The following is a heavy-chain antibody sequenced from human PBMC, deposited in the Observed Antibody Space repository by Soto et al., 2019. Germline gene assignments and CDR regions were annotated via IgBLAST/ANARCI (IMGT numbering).Heavy chain of an antibody. J-gene: IGHJ5*02. Sequence: GGSLRLSCSASGFTFSNYAIHWVRQAPGKGLEFVSGISSNGVYTSYADSVKGRFTIYRDNSKNTLYLQMSSLRIEDTALYYCVNGGRGDCNSTDCYQRSWFGPWGQGTLVTVSS. CDR1: GFTFSNYA. D-gene: IGHD2-2*01. CDR2: ISSNGVYT. V-gene: IGHV3-64D*08. CDR3: VNGGRGDCNSTDCYQRSWFGP.